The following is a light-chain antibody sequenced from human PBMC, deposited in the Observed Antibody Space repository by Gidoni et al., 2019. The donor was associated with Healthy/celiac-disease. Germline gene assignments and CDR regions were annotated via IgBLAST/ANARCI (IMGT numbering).Light chain of an antibody. V-gene: IGKV1-6*01. CDR3: LQDYNYPWT. Sequence: AIQMTKSPSSLSASVGDRVTITCRASQGIRNDLGWYQQKPGKAPKLLIYAASSLQSGVPSRFRGSGSGTDFTLTISSLQPEDFATYYCLQDYNYPWTFGQGTKVEIK. CDR1: QGIRND. CDR2: AAS. J-gene: IGKJ1*01.